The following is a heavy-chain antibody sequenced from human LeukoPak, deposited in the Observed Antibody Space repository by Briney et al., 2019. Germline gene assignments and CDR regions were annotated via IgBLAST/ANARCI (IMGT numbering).Heavy chain of an antibody. CDR1: GYSFTDKY. CDR2: INPNSGST. D-gene: IGHD6-13*01. J-gene: IGHJ3*02. CDR3: ARELRSKSIAAAGRAFDI. V-gene: IGHV1-46*01. Sequence: ASVKVSCKASGYSFTDKYMHWVRQAPGQGLEWMGWINPNSGSTSYAQKFQGRVTMTRDMSTSTVYMELSSLRSEDTAVYYCARELRSKSIAAAGRAFDIWGQGTMVTVSS.